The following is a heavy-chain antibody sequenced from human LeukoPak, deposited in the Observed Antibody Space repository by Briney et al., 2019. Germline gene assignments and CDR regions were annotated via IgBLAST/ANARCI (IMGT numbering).Heavy chain of an antibody. CDR2: ISYDGSNK. V-gene: IGHV3-30-3*01. D-gene: IGHD2-15*01. Sequence: GGSLRLSCAASGFTFSSYAMHWVRQATGKGLEWVAVISYDGSNKYYADSVKGRFTISRDNSKNTLYLQMNSLRAEDTAVYYCARECSGGSCLDYWGQGTLVTVSS. CDR3: ARECSGGSCLDY. CDR1: GFTFSSYA. J-gene: IGHJ4*02.